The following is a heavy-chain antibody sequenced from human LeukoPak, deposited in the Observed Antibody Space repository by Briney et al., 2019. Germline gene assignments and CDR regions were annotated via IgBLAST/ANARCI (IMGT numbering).Heavy chain of an antibody. CDR1: GYSISSGYY. Sequence: PSETLSLTCAVSGYSISSGYYWGWIRQPPGKGLEWIGSTYHSGSTYYNPSLKSRVTISVDTSKNQFSLKLSSVTAADTAVYYCARLEGTIFGVVDFWGQGTLVTVSS. CDR2: TYHSGST. J-gene: IGHJ4*02. V-gene: IGHV4-38-2*01. CDR3: ARLEGTIFGVVDF. D-gene: IGHD3-3*01.